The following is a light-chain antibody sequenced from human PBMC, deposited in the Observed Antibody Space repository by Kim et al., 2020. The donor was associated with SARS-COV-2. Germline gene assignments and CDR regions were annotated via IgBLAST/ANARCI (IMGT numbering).Light chain of an antibody. CDR1: QSVSSRY. Sequence: EIVLTQSPGTLSLSPGERATLSCRASQSVSSRYLAWYQQKPGQAPRLLISGASSRATGIPDRFSGSGSGTDFTLTISRLEPEDFAVYYCQQYSSAAPWTFWQGTKV. CDR2: GAS. J-gene: IGKJ1*01. CDR3: QQYSSAAPWT. V-gene: IGKV3-20*01.